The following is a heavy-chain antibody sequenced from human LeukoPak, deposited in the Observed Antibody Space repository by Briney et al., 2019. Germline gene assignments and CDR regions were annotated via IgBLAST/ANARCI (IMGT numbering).Heavy chain of an antibody. D-gene: IGHD3-3*01. CDR3: ASGYYDFWSGYYVD. Sequence: LETLSLTCTVSGGSLSSYYWSWIRQPAGKGLEWIGRIYTSGSTNYNPSLKSRVTMSVDTSKNQFSLKLSSVTAADTAVYYCASGYYDFWSGYYVDWGQGTLVTVSS. V-gene: IGHV4-4*07. CDR1: GGSLSSYY. J-gene: IGHJ4*02. CDR2: IYTSGST.